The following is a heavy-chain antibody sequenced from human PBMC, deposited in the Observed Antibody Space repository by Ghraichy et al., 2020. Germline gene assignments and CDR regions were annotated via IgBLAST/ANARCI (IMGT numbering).Heavy chain of an antibody. J-gene: IGHJ5*02. D-gene: IGHD6-13*01. Sequence: GESLNISCAASGFTFSTFGMHWVRQTPGKWLEWVAVIWFDGSNKYYSDFVKGRFTISRDNSKNTVYLQMNSLRAEDTAIYYCARDRAPQYSTSWYIRTSWFDPWGQGTLVTVSS. V-gene: IGHV3-33*01. CDR1: GFTFSTFG. CDR3: ARDRAPQYSTSWYIRTSWFDP. CDR2: IWFDGSNK.